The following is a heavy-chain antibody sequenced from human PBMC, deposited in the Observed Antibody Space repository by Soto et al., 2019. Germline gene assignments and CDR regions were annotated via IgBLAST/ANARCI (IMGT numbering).Heavy chain of an antibody. Sequence: DVQLLESGGGLAQPGGSLRISCTASGFAFGTYAMTWVRQAPGKGLEWVSAVSAAATSTFYADSVKGRFTISRDNSKNTLFLQMNNLRAEDTAVYFCAKDTTSGTYSRIYIGDWGQGTLVTVSS. J-gene: IGHJ4*02. CDR3: AKDTTSGTYSRIYIGD. CDR1: GFAFGTYA. D-gene: IGHD1-26*01. V-gene: IGHV3-23*01. CDR2: VSAAATST.